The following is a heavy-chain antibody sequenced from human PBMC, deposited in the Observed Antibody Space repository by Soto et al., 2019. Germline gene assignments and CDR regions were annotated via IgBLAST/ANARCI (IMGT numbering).Heavy chain of an antibody. D-gene: IGHD2-2*01. CDR3: ARGPSRRKRFDY. CDR1: GFTFSSYA. Sequence: PGGSLRLSCAASGFTFSSYAMHWVRQAPGKGLEWVAVISYDGSNKYYADSVKGRFTISRDNSKNTLYLQMNSLRAEDTAVYNCARGPSRRKRFDYWGQATLVTVS. V-gene: IGHV3-30-3*01. CDR2: ISYDGSNK. J-gene: IGHJ4*02.